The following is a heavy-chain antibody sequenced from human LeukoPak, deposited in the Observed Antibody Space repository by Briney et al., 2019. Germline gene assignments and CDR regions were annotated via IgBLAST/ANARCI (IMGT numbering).Heavy chain of an antibody. CDR2: IKQGGGER. CDR3: ARGPAYGGRTDYLDY. CDR1: GFTFSSHW. J-gene: IGHJ4*02. Sequence: GASLRLSCAASGFTFSSHWMKWVRQAPGKGLEWVANIKQGGGERNYVDSVKGRFTISRDDAKNSLYLQMNSLRAEDTAIYYCARGPAYGGRTDYLDYWGQGTLVTVSS. V-gene: IGHV3-7*03. D-gene: IGHD4-23*01.